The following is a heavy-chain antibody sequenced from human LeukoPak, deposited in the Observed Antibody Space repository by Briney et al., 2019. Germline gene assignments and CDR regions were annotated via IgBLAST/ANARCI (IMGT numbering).Heavy chain of an antibody. J-gene: IGHJ4*02. V-gene: IGHV1-18*01. CDR2: MSAYNRNT. CDR1: GYTVTSYG. Sequence: SVKVSCKASGYTVTSYGISWGRQAPGQGGEGRGGMSAYNRNTNYAHNLHGTVTMTPATSTSTPYMALRTLRSEDTAVYYCARSKGYSYGLRYYFDYWGQGTLVTVSS. D-gene: IGHD5-18*01. CDR3: ARSKGYSYGLRYYFDY.